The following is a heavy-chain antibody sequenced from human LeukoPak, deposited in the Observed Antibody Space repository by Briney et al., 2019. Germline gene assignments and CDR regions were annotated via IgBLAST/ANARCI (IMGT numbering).Heavy chain of an antibody. J-gene: IGHJ4*02. CDR2: IYYSGST. V-gene: IGHV4-59*01. CDR1: GGSIYSYY. Sequence: SETLSLTCTVSGGSIYSYYWSWIRQPPGKGLEWIGYIYYSGSTNYNPSLKSRVTISVDTSKNQFSLKLSSVTAADTAVYYCARGTFGVVTPFDYWGQGTLVTVSS. CDR3: ARGTFGVVTPFDY. D-gene: IGHD3-3*01.